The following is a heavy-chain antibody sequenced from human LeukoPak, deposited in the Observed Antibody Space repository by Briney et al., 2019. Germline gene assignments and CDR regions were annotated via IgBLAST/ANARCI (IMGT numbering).Heavy chain of an antibody. J-gene: IGHJ4*02. Sequence: GASLKISSKGSGYDFISWVRQMPGTGLEWMGRIDPSDSYATYNPSFQGHVTIAADNSISTAYLQWSSLKASDTAMYYCANLHYGSGSVSDFWGQGTLVTVSS. V-gene: IGHV5-10-1*01. CDR1: GYDF. D-gene: IGHD3-10*01. CDR2: IDPSDSYA. CDR3: ANLHYGSGSVSDF.